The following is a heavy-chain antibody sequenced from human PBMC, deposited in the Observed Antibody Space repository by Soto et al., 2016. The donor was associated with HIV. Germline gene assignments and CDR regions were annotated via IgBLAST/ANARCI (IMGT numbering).Heavy chain of an antibody. CDR2: ISSSSTYI. CDR3: ARWRGSPSRYFDY. J-gene: IGHJ4*02. V-gene: IGHV3-21*01. Sequence: EVQLVESGGGLVKPGGSLRLSCAASGFTFNTYSMNWVRQAPGKGLEWVSSISSSSTYIYYADSVKGRFTISRDNAKNSLYLQMNSLRAEDTAVYYCARWRGSPSRYFDYWGQGTLATVSS. CDR1: GFTFNTYS. D-gene: IGHD3-3*01.